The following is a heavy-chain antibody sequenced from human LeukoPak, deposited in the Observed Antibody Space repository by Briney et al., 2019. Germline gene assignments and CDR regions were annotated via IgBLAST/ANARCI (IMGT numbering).Heavy chain of an antibody. J-gene: IGHJ4*02. CDR3: TTDRRYFDWSKDY. CDR2: IKSKTDGGTT. CDR1: GFTFSNAW. V-gene: IGHV3-15*01. Sequence: PGGSLRLSCAASGFTFSNAWMSWVRQAPGKGLEWVGRIKSKTDGGTTDYAAPVKGRFTISRDDSKNTLYLQMNSLKTEDTAVYYCTTDRRYFDWSKDYWGQGTLVTVSS. D-gene: IGHD3-9*01.